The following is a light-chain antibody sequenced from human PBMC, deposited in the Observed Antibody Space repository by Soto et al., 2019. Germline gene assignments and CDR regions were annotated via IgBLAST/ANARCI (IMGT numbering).Light chain of an antibody. J-gene: IGLJ2*01. Sequence: QPVLTQSPSASASLGASVTLTCTRSSGHISYAIAWHQQQPEKGPRYLMKLNSDGSHSKGDGIPDRFSDSSSGAERYLTISSLQSEDEADYYCQTWGTGIQVFGGGTKLTVL. CDR2: LNSDGSH. CDR1: SGHISYA. V-gene: IGLV4-69*02. CDR3: QTWGTGIQV.